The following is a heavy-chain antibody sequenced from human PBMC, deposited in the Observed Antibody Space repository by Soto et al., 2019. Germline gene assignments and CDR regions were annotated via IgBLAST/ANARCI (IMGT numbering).Heavy chain of an antibody. V-gene: IGHV5-51*01. CDR3: ARREHYCSSFRCYNQYYYGMDV. D-gene: IGHD2-2*02. CDR2: IYPGDSDT. Sequence: PGESLKISCMGSGYKVSTWHNFTSYWIAWVRQMPGEGLEWMGIIYPGDSDTRYSPSFQGQVTISADKSINTAYLQWNSLKASDTAMYYCARREHYCSSFRCYNQYYYGMDVWGQGTTVTVSS. J-gene: IGHJ6*02. CDR1: GYKVSTWHNFTSYW.